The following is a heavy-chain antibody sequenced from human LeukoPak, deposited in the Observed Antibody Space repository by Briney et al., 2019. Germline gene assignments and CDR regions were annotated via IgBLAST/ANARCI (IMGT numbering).Heavy chain of an antibody. CDR2: ISGSGGST. J-gene: IGHJ4*02. CDR1: GFTFSSYA. D-gene: IGHD2-15*01. CDR3: ARDPGYCSGGSCYSFDY. Sequence: GGSLRLSCAASGFTFSSYAMSWVRQAPGKGLEWVSAISGSGGSTYYADSVKGRFTISRDNSKNTLYLQMNSLRAEDTAVYYCARDPGYCSGGSCYSFDYWGQGTLVTVSS. V-gene: IGHV3-23*01.